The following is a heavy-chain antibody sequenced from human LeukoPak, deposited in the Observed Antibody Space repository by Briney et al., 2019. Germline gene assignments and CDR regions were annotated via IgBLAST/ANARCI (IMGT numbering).Heavy chain of an antibody. CDR2: IYSRGST. CDR3: ARVTGYTIEDYFDY. CDR1: GGSISSSNYY. Sequence: PSETLSLTCIVSGGSISSSNYYWGWIRQSPGKGLEWIGSIYSRGSTYYNPSLKSRVIVSSDMSKNQFSLMLNSVTAADTAVYYCARVTGYTIEDYFDYWGQGTLVTVSS. J-gene: IGHJ4*02. D-gene: IGHD3-9*01. V-gene: IGHV4-39*07.